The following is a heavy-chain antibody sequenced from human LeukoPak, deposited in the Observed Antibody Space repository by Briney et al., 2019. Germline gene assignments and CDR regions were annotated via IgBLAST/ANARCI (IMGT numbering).Heavy chain of an antibody. Sequence: SETLSLTCTVSGDSISINSYYWAWIRQPPGKGLEWIGSIYYTGTTYYNPSLKNRVTISVDTSKNQFSLKLSSVTAADTAVYYCARVNSGSLFDYWGQGTLVTVSS. D-gene: IGHD1-26*01. CDR3: ARVNSGSLFDY. J-gene: IGHJ4*02. CDR2: IYYTGTT. V-gene: IGHV4-39*07. CDR1: GDSISINSYY.